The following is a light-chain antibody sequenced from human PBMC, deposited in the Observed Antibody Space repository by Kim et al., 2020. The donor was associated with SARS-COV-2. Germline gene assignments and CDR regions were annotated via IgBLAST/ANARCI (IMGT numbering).Light chain of an antibody. CDR1: QSVSSN. V-gene: IGKV3-15*01. Sequence: SPGERVTLSCRASQSVSSNLAWYQQKPGQAPRLVINGASTRATDIPARFRGSGSGTEFTLTISSLQPEDFALYYCQQYSDWPPGDTFGQGTKLEI. CDR3: QQYSDWPPGDT. CDR2: GAS. J-gene: IGKJ2*01.